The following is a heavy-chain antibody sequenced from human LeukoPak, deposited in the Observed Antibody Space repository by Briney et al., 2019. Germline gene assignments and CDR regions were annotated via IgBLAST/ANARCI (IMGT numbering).Heavy chain of an antibody. J-gene: IGHJ4*02. CDR1: GGSIRSGSYY. CDR2: IYNSGGT. D-gene: IGHD3-16*01. Sequence: SQTLSLTCTVSGGSIRSGSYYWSWIRRPAGKGLEWIGYIYNSGGTKYNPSLKSRLTISVDTSKNQFSLNLTSVTAADTAVYYCARASVLLSADYWGQGTLVTVSS. CDR3: ARASVLLSADY. V-gene: IGHV4-61*09.